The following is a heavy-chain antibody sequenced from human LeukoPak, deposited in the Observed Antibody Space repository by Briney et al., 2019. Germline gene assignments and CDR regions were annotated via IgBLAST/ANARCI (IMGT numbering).Heavy chain of an antibody. V-gene: IGHV1-46*01. Sequence: GASVKVSCKASGFTFTSYYMHWVRQAPGQGLEWMGIINPSGAGTSYAQNFQGRLTMTRDASTSTVYMVLSSLRSEDTAVYFCARGGSSWPDYWGQGTLVTVSS. CDR2: INPSGAGT. D-gene: IGHD6-13*01. J-gene: IGHJ4*02. CDR3: ARGGSSWPDY. CDR1: GFTFTSYY.